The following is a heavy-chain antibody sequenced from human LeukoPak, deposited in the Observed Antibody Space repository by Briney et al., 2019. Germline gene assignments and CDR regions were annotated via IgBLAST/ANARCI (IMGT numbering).Heavy chain of an antibody. CDR1: GFTFNIYA. D-gene: IGHD6-13*01. CDR3: AKCFLKIAAAAIFDY. CDR2: ISGSGDST. J-gene: IGHJ4*02. V-gene: IGHV3-23*01. Sequence: GGSLRLSCAASGFTFNIYAMSWVRQAPGKGLEWVSTISGSGDSTYYADPVKGRFTISRDNSKNTLNLQMNSLRAEDTAVYYCAKCFLKIAAAAIFDYWGQGTLVTVSS.